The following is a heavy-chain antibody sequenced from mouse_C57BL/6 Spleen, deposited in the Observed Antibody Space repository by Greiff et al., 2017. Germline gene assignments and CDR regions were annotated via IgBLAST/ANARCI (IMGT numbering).Heavy chain of an antibody. CDR2: IYPGDGDT. J-gene: IGHJ1*03. D-gene: IGHD1-1*01. CDR3: ARQVTTVVERYFDV. V-gene: IGHV1-80*01. Sequence: VQLQESGAELVKPGASVKISCKASGYAFSSYWMNWVKQRPGKGLEWIGQIYPGDGDTNYNGKFKGKATLTADKSSSTAYMQLSSLTSEDSAVYFCARQVTTVVERYFDVWGTGTTVTVSS. CDR1: GYAFSSYW.